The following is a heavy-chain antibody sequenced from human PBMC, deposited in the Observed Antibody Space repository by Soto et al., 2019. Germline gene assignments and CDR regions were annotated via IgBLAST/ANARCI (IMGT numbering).Heavy chain of an antibody. D-gene: IGHD3-3*01. CDR1: GYTFTTYY. V-gene: IGHV1-2*02. J-gene: IGHJ6*02. CDR2: INPNSGGT. Sequence: ASVKVSCKASGYTFTTYYLHWVRQAPGQGLEWMGWINPNSGGTNYAQKFQGRVTMTRDTSISTAYMELSRLRSDDTAVYYCARDITIFGVVIPYYYYGMDVWGQGTTVTVSS. CDR3: ARDITIFGVVIPYYYYGMDV.